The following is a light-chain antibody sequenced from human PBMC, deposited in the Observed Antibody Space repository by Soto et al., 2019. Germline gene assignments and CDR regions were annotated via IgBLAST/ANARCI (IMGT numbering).Light chain of an antibody. CDR3: QRYSIRRT. Sequence: IVMTQFPANLSLSLGERATLSCRASESVRTNLAWYQQKAGQAPRLLIYGASTRATGIPARFSGSGSGTEFTLTISSMKSEDFAVDDCQRYSIRRTFGQGTKVDIK. CDR2: GAS. V-gene: IGKV3-15*01. CDR1: ESVRTN. J-gene: IGKJ1*01.